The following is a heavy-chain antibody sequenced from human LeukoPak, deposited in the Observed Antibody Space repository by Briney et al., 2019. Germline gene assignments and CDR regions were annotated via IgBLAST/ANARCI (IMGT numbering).Heavy chain of an antibody. V-gene: IGHV3-21*01. J-gene: IGHJ4*02. CDR3: ARESLWFGELLDS. CDR2: ISSSSSYI. CDR1: GFTFSSYS. Sequence: GGSLRLSCAASGFTFSSYSMNWVRQAPGKGLEWVSSISSSSSYIYYADSVKGRFTISRDNAKNSLYLQMNSLRAEDTAVYYCARESLWFGELLDSWGQGTLVTVSS. D-gene: IGHD3-10*01.